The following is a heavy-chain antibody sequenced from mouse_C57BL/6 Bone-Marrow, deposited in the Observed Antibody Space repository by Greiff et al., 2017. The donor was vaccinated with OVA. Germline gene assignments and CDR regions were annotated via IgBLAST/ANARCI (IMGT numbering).Heavy chain of an antibody. CDR2: INPNNGGT. J-gene: IGHJ2*01. V-gene: IGHV1-18*01. CDR3: ARRGSMGLPLFDY. D-gene: IGHD1-1*02. CDR1: GYTFTDYN. Sequence: EVKLQESGPELVKPGASVKIPCKASGYTFTDYNMDWVKQSHGKSLEWIGDINPNNGGTIYNQKFKGKATLTVDKSSSTAYMELRSLTSEDTAVYYCARRGSMGLPLFDYWGQGTTLTVSS.